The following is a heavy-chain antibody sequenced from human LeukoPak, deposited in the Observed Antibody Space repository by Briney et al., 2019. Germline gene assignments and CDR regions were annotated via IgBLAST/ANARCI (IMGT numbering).Heavy chain of an antibody. CDR3: AKDISGGSGYSQSLQY. D-gene: IGHD3-22*01. V-gene: IGHV3-33*06. J-gene: IGHJ1*01. CDR2: IWYDGSNK. Sequence: GRSLRLSCAASAASGFTFSSYAMHWVRQAPGKGLEWVAVIWYDGSNKSYGDSVKGRFTISRDNSKNTVYLQMNSLRAEDTAVYYCAKDISGGSGYSQSLQYWGQGTLVTVPS. CDR1: GFTFSSYA.